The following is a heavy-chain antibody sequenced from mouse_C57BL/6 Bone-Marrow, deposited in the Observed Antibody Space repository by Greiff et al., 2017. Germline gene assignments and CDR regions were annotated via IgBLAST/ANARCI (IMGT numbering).Heavy chain of an antibody. V-gene: IGHV6-6*01. J-gene: IGHJ4*01. CDR1: GFTFSDAW. Sequence: EVMLVESGGGLVQPGGSMKLSCAASGFTFSDAWMDWVRQSPEKGLEWVAEIRNKANNHATYYAESVKGRFTISRDDSKSSVYLQMNSVRAEDTGIYYCTRYGSSPYYYAMDYWGQGTSVTVSS. CDR3: TRYGSSPYYYAMDY. CDR2: IRNKANNHAT. D-gene: IGHD1-1*01.